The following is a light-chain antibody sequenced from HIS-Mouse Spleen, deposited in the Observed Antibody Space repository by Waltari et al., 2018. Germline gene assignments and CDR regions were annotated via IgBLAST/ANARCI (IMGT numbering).Light chain of an antibody. V-gene: IGLV6-57*04. J-gene: IGLJ2*01. Sequence: NFMLTQPHSVSESPGKTVTIPCTRSSGSIASNYVPWYQQRPGSAPTTVIYEDNQRPSGVPDRFSGSIDSSSNSASLTISGLKTEDEADYYCQSYDSSIVVFGGGTKLTVL. CDR2: EDN. CDR1: SGSIASNY. CDR3: QSYDSSIVV.